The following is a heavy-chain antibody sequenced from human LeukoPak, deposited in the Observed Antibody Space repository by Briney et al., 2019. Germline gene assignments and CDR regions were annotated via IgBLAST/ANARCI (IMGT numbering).Heavy chain of an antibody. CDR1: GGSISSYY. CDR3: ARYYYDRSGTVFDY. CDR2: IYTSGST. Sequence: SETLSLTCTVSGGSISSYYWSWIRQPAGKGLEWIGRIYTSGSTNYNPSLKSRVTISVDTSKNQFSLKLTSVTAADTAVYYCARYYYDRSGTVFDYWGQGTLVTVSS. D-gene: IGHD3-22*01. J-gene: IGHJ4*01. V-gene: IGHV4-4*07.